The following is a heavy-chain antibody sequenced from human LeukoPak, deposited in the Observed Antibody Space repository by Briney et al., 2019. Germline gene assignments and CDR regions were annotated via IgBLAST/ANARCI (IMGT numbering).Heavy chain of an antibody. V-gene: IGHV3-74*01. CDR3: ARSDWFDP. CDR1: GFTFRNAW. J-gene: IGHJ5*02. Sequence: GGSLRLSCAVSGFTFRNAWMHWVRQAPGKGLVWVSRIKGDGSITVYADSVKGRFTISRDNAKNTLYLQMNSLRVEDTAVYYCARSDWFDPWGQGTLVTVSS. CDR2: IKGDGSIT. D-gene: IGHD3-3*01.